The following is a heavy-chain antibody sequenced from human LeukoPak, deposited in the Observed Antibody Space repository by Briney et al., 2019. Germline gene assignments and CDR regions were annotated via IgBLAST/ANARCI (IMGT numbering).Heavy chain of an antibody. J-gene: IGHJ4*02. Sequence: PGGSLRLSCAASGFTFSSYSMNWVRQAPGKGLEWVSSISSSSSYIYYADSVKGRFTISRDNAKNSLYLQMNSLRAEDTAVYYCARESRDCSSTSCPTGIAVAGMDYWGQGTLVTVSS. V-gene: IGHV3-21*01. D-gene: IGHD2-2*01. CDR1: GFTFSSYS. CDR2: ISSSSSYI. CDR3: ARESRDCSSTSCPTGIAVAGMDY.